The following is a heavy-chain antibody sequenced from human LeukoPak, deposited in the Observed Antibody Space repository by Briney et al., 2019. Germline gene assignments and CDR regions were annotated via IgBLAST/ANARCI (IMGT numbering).Heavy chain of an antibody. Sequence: GGSLRLSCAASGFTFSSYSMNWVRQAPGKGLEWVSSISSSSSYIYYADSVKGRFTISRDNAKNSLYLQMNSLRAEDTAVYYCARDNLIAVAGLDAFDIWGRGTLVTVSS. CDR3: ARDNLIAVAGLDAFDI. D-gene: IGHD6-19*01. V-gene: IGHV3-21*01. CDR2: ISSSSSYI. J-gene: IGHJ2*01. CDR1: GFTFSSYS.